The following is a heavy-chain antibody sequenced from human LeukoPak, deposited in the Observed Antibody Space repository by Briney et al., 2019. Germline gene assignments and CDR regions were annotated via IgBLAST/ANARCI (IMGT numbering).Heavy chain of an antibody. V-gene: IGHV1-69*02. Sequence: SVKVSCKASGGTFSSYTISWVRQAPGQGLEWMGRIIPILGIANYAQKLQGRVTITADKSTSTAYMELSSLRSEDTAVYYCASPPRRYYYDSSGNWGQGTLVTVSS. CDR2: IIPILGIA. D-gene: IGHD3-22*01. J-gene: IGHJ4*02. CDR3: ASPPRRYYYDSSGN. CDR1: GGTFSSYT.